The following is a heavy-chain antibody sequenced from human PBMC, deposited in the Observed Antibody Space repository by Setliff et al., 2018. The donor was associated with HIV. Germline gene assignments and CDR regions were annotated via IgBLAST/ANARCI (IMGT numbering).Heavy chain of an antibody. Sequence: SETLSLTCTVSGGSISSNYWSWIRQPPGKGLEWIGYIYYSGSTNYNPSLKSRVTISVDTSKDQFSLKLSSVTAADTAVYYCARYTFRSGLDYWGQGTLVTVSS. CDR1: GGSISSNY. J-gene: IGHJ4*02. CDR3: ARYTFRSGLDY. D-gene: IGHD3-3*01. CDR2: IYYSGST. V-gene: IGHV4-59*08.